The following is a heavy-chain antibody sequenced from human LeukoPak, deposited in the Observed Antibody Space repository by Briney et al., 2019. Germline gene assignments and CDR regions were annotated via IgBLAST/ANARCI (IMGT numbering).Heavy chain of an antibody. Sequence: GGSLRLSCAASGFIFSRYSMNWVRQAPGKGLEWVSYISFSSSLIYYADSVKGRFTISRDNAKNSLYLQMNSLRDEDTAVYYCARGETAVTSYLHFRGQGTLVTVSS. CDR2: ISFSSSLI. CDR3: ARGETAVTSYLHF. J-gene: IGHJ4*02. D-gene: IGHD4-17*01. CDR1: GFIFSRYS. V-gene: IGHV3-48*02.